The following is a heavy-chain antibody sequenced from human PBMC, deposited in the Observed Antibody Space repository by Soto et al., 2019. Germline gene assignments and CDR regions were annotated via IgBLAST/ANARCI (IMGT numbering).Heavy chain of an antibody. J-gene: IGHJ6*02. CDR1: GGSISNGGYH. V-gene: IGHV4-30-4*01. Sequence: TPSLTFTVSGGSISNGGYHWRWSRQPPGKGLEWIGYIYYSGSTYYTPSLKSRVTISVDTSKTQFSLKLSSVTAADTAVYYCARDTGDYRFYYYGMDVWGQGTPVTSP. CDR3: ARDTGDYRFYYYGMDV. CDR2: IYYSGST. D-gene: IGHD4-17*01.